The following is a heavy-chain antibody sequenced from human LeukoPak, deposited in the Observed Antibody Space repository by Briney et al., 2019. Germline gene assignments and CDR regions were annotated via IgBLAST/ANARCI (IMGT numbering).Heavy chain of an antibody. V-gene: IGHV4-34*01. Sequence: SETLSFTCAVYGGSFSGYNWSWLRKPPGKGLEWMGEVNHSGSTNYNPSLKSRVTISVETSKTQFSLKLISVTAADTAVYYCARKPSVRGGFHWGQGTLVTVSS. CDR3: ARKPSVRGGFH. CDR2: VNHSGST. D-gene: IGHD2-2*01. J-gene: IGHJ4*02. CDR1: GGSFSGYN.